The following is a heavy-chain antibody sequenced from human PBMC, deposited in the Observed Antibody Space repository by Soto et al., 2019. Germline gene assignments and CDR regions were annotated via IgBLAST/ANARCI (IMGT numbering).Heavy chain of an antibody. CDR3: ARLSFSYGVDV. V-gene: IGHV4-4*02. J-gene: IGHJ6*02. Sequence: SETLSLTCAVSGGSIRSANWWTFVRQPPGKGLEWIGEIYHGGSTSYNPSLKSRVTLSLDKFKNHFSLNLTSVTAADTAVYYCARLSFSYGVDVWGQGTTVTVSS. CDR2: IYHGGST. CDR1: GGSIRSANW.